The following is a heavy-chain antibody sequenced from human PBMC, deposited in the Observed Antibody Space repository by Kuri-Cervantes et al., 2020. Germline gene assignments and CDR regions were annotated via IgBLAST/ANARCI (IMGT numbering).Heavy chain of an antibody. J-gene: IGHJ3*02. V-gene: IGHV3-11*04. CDR3: ARAGRDSSSLWAFDI. D-gene: IGHD3-22*01. CDR2: ISSSASTI. Sequence: GGSLRLSCAASGFTFSDYYMSWIRQAPGKGLEWVSYISSSASTIYYADSVKGRFTISGDNSKNTLYLQMNSLRAEDTAVYYCARAGRDSSSLWAFDIRGQGTMVTVSS. CDR1: GFTFSDYY.